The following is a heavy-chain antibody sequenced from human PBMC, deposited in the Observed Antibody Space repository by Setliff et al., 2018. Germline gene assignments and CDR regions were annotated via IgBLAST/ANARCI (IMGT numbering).Heavy chain of an antibody. D-gene: IGHD5-18*01. CDR2: IKQDGSEK. V-gene: IGHV3-7*04. Sequence: GGSLRLSCAASGFTFNNFAMHWVRQAPGKGLEWVANIKQDGSEKYYVDSVKGRFTISRDNAKNSLYLQMNNLRAEDTAVYYCARGGYSYGYWGQGTLVTVSS. CDR3: ARGGYSYGY. CDR1: GFTFNNFA. J-gene: IGHJ4*02.